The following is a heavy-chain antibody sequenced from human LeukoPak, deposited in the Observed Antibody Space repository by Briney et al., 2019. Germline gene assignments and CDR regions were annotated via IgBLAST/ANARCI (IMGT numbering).Heavy chain of an antibody. J-gene: IGHJ6*03. CDR1: GFTFSTYA. CDR2: ISGNGGST. V-gene: IGHV3-23*01. D-gene: IGHD6-6*01. Sequence: GGSLRLSCVGSGFTFSTYAMSWVRQGPGKGLEWVPGISGNGGSTNYADSVKGRFTISRDNSKNTLYLQMNSLRAEDTAVYYCARDRYSSSLSFYYYMDVWGKGTTVTVSS. CDR3: ARDRYSSSLSFYYYMDV.